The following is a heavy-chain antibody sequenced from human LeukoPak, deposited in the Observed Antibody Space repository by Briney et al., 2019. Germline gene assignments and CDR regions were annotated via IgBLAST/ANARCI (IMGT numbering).Heavy chain of an antibody. CDR3: ARVGRFLEWLSPDYYYYGMDV. Sequence: ASVKVSCKASGYTFTSYGISWVRQAPGQGLEWMGWISAYNGNTNYAQKLQGRVTMTTDTSTSTAYMELRSLRSDDTAVYYCARVGRFLEWLSPDYYYYGMDVWGQGTTVTVPS. CDR2: ISAYNGNT. CDR1: GYTFTSYG. V-gene: IGHV1-18*01. J-gene: IGHJ6*02. D-gene: IGHD3-3*01.